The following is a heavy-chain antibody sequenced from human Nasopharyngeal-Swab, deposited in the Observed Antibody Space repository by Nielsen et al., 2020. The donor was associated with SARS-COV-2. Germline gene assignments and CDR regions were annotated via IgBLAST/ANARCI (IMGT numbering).Heavy chain of an antibody. Sequence: GASLKISCAASGFTVSSNYISWLRQAPGRVLEWVSVISSGVSTYYADNVKGRFTISRHNSKNTLYLQMNSLRAEDPAVYYCASGEGLLGKSSGMDVWGQWTTVTVSS. J-gene: IGHJ6*02. CDR2: ISSGVST. V-gene: IGHV3-53*04. CDR3: ASGEGLLGKSSGMDV. D-gene: IGHD3-10*01. CDR1: GFTVSSNY.